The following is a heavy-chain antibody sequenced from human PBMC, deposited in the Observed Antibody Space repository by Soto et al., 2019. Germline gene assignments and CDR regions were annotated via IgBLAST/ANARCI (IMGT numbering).Heavy chain of an antibody. CDR1: GFTFSSYG. CDR2: ISYDGSNK. Sequence: GGSLRLSCAASGFTFSSYGMHWVRQAPGKGLEWVAVISYDGSNKYYADSVKGRFTISRDNSKNTLYLQMNSLRAEDTAVYYCAKPGGSGSFKTNGMDVWGQGTMVTVSS. J-gene: IGHJ6*02. V-gene: IGHV3-30*18. CDR3: AKPGGSGSFKTNGMDV. D-gene: IGHD3-10*01.